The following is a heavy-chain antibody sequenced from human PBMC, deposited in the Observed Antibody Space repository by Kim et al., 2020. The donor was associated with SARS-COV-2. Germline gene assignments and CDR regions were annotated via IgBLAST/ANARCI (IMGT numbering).Heavy chain of an antibody. D-gene: IGHD6-19*01. CDR1: GGSISSSSYY. V-gene: IGHV4-39*01. J-gene: IGHJ4*02. Sequence: SETLSLTCTVSGGSISSSSYYWGWIRQPPGKGLEWIGSIYYSGSTYYNPSLKSRVTISVDTSKNQFSLKLSSVTAADTAVYYCARQAVAGNIGKRYYFDYWGQGTLVTVSS. CDR3: ARQAVAGNIGKRYYFDY. CDR2: IYYSGST.